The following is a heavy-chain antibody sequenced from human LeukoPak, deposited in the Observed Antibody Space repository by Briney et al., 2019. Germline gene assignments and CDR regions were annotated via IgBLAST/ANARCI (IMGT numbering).Heavy chain of an antibody. CDR2: ISYDGSNK. J-gene: IGHJ4*02. CDR3: AKLASCGGDCYDYFDY. CDR1: GFTFSSYG. D-gene: IGHD2-21*02. V-gene: IGHV3-30*18. Sequence: GRSLRLSCAASGFTFSSYGMHWVRQAPGKGLEWVAVISYDGSNKYYADSVKGRFTISRDNSKNTLYLQMNSLRAEDTAVYYCAKLASCGGDCYDYFDYWGQGTLVTVSS.